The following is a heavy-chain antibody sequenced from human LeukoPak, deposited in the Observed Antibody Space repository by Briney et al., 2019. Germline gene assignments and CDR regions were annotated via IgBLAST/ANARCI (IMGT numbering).Heavy chain of an antibody. Sequence: GGSLRLSCAASRFTFSNYAMSWVRQAPGKGLEWVSAITGSGDYTDYADSVKGRFTISRDNSKNTAYLQMNSLRAEDTAVYYCARDERGLPRYYFDYWGQGTLVTVSS. V-gene: IGHV3-23*01. J-gene: IGHJ4*02. CDR3: ARDERGLPRYYFDY. CDR1: RFTFSNYA. D-gene: IGHD5/OR15-5a*01. CDR2: ITGSGDYT.